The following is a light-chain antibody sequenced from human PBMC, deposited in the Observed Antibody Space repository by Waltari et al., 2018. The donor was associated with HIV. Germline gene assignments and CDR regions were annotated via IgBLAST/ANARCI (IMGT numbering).Light chain of an antibody. CDR1: VVAKKY. Sequence: SYELTQPSSVSVSPGQTARIPCTGDVVAKKYAQWFQQKPGQGPVLVIYKDSERPSGIPERFSGSSSGTTVTLTISGAQVEDEADYYCYSAADNIGVFGGGTKLTVL. J-gene: IGLJ3*02. CDR2: KDS. V-gene: IGLV3-27*01. CDR3: YSAADNIGV.